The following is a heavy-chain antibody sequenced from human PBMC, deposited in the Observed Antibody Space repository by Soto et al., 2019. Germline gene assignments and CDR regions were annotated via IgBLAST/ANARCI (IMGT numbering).Heavy chain of an antibody. J-gene: IGHJ4*02. Sequence: QVQLVESGGGVVQPGRSLRLSCAASGFTFSSYGMHWVRQAPGKGLEWVAVISYDGSNKYYADSVKGRFTISRDNSKNTLYLQMNSLRAEDTAVYYCAKVSYSSSSPTNDYWGQGTLVTVSS. D-gene: IGHD6-6*01. CDR3: AKVSYSSSSPTNDY. CDR1: GFTFSSYG. CDR2: ISYDGSNK. V-gene: IGHV3-30*18.